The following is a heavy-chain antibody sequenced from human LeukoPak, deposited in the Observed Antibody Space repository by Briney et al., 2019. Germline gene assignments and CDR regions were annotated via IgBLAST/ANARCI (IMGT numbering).Heavy chain of an antibody. J-gene: IGHJ2*01. CDR3: ARGVMGYCSSTSCYGYWYFDL. CDR1: GYTFTSYD. Sequence: ASVKVSCKASGYTFTSYDINWVRQATGQGLEWMGWMSPNSGNTGYAQKFQGRVTITRNTSISTAYMELSSLRSEDTAVYYCARGVMGYCSSTSCYGYWYFDLWGRGTLVTVSS. CDR2: MSPNSGNT. D-gene: IGHD2-2*01. V-gene: IGHV1-8*03.